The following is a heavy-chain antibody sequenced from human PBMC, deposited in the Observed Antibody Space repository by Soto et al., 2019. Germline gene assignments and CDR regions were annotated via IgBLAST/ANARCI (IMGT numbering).Heavy chain of an antibody. J-gene: IGHJ3*02. CDR1: GFTFNNYA. CDR3: ANTGTKGHEAFDI. V-gene: IGHV3-23*01. Sequence: EVHLLESGGGLVQPGGSLRLSCAASGFTFNNYAMNWVRQAPGKGLEWVSTIIRSGLATYFADSVKGRFTIFRDNSKSTLYLPMNSLRAEDTAIYYCANTGTKGHEAFDIWGQGTMVTVSS. D-gene: IGHD1-7*01. CDR2: IIRSGLAT.